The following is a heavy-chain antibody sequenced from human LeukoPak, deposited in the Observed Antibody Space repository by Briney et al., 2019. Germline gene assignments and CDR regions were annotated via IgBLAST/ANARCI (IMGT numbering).Heavy chain of an antibody. Sequence: HSGGSLRLSCAASGFTFSSYAMSWVRQAPGKGLEWVSAISGSGGSTCYADSVKGRFTISRDNSKNTLYLQMNSLRAEDTAVYYCARDWKFWMVRGVIPGDWGQGTLVTVSS. D-gene: IGHD3-10*01. CDR2: ISGSGGST. J-gene: IGHJ4*02. CDR3: ARDWKFWMVRGVIPGD. V-gene: IGHV3-23*01. CDR1: GFTFSSYA.